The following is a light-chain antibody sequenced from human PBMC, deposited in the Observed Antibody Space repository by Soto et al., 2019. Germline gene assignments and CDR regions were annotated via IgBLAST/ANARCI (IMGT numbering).Light chain of an antibody. J-gene: IGKJ1*01. CDR3: QQYNSPPRT. CDR2: AAS. V-gene: IGKV1-27*01. CDR1: QGINNF. Sequence: DIQMTQSPSSLSASIGDRVTITCRASQGINNFLAWYQQKPGEAPKLLLYAASILRSGVPSRFSGSGSGTDFTLTISSLQPEDVATYYWQQYNSPPRTFGQGTKVDI.